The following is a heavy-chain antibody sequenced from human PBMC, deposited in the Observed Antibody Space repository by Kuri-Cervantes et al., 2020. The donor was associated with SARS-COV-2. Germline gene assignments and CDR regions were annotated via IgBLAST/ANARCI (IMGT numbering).Heavy chain of an antibody. Sequence: SEALSLTCAVYGGSFSGYYWSWIRQPPGKGLEWIGEINHSGSTNYNPSLKSRVTISVDTSKNQFSLQLNSVTPEDTAVYYCAREGLLLGGFYLDYWGQGTLVTVSS. CDR3: AREGLLLGGFYLDY. J-gene: IGHJ4*02. CDR2: INHSGST. D-gene: IGHD3-22*01. CDR1: GGSFSGYY. V-gene: IGHV4-34*01.